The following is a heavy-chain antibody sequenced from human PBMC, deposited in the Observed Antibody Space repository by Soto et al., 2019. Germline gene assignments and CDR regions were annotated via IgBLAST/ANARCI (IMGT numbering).Heavy chain of an antibody. J-gene: IGHJ6*02. Sequence: SETLSLTCTVSGGSISSSSYYWGWIRQPPGKGLEWIGSIYYSGSTYYNPSLKSRVTISVDTSKNQFSLKLSSVTAADTAVYYCARLTRWLQNVPTYYYYGMDVWGQGTTVTVSS. CDR3: ARLTRWLQNVPTYYYYGMDV. CDR1: GGSISSSSYY. CDR2: IYYSGST. V-gene: IGHV4-39*01. D-gene: IGHD5-12*01.